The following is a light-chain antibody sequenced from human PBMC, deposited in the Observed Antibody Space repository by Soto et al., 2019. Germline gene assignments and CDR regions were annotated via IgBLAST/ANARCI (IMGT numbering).Light chain of an antibody. Sequence: DIQMTQSPSSLSASVGDRFTITFRASQSISSYLNWYQQKPGKAPELLIYAASTLQSGVPSRFSGSGSGTDFTLTISCLQSEDFATYYCQQYYSFPITFGQGTRLEIK. J-gene: IGKJ5*01. V-gene: IGKV1-39*01. CDR3: QQYYSFPIT. CDR1: QSISSY. CDR2: AAS.